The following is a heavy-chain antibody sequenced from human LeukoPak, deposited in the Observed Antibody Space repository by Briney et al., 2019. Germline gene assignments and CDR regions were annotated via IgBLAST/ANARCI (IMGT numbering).Heavy chain of an antibody. CDR3: ARPTHLQLLDSNAFDI. J-gene: IGHJ3*02. V-gene: IGHV4-59*08. CDR1: GGSISNHY. CDR2: IYYSGST. Sequence: PSETLSLTCTVSGGSISNHYWSWIQQPPGRGLEWIGYIYYSGSTNYNSSLRSRVTISVDTSKNQFSLKLSSVTAADTAVYYCARPTHLQLLDSNAFDIWGQGTMVTVSS. D-gene: IGHD5-18*01.